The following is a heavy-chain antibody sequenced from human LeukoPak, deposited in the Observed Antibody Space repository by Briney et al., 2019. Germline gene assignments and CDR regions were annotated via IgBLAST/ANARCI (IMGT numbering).Heavy chain of an antibody. D-gene: IGHD3-22*01. CDR1: RFTFSNYA. V-gene: IGHV3-23*01. Sequence: GGSLRLSCAASRFTFSNYAMSWVRQAPGNGLEWVSTISGSGSTTYYADSVKGRFTISRDNSKNTLYLQMNSLRAEDTAVYYCASFYDSTAYCTSFDYWGQGTLVTVSS. J-gene: IGHJ4*02. CDR2: ISGSGSTT. CDR3: ASFYDSTAYCTSFDY.